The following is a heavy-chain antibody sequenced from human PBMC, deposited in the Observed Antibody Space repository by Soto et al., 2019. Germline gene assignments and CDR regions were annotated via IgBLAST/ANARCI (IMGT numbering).Heavy chain of an antibody. CDR1: GFTFSSYW. CDR2: INNDGSRT. J-gene: IGHJ5*02. Sequence: EVQLVESGGNLIQPGGPLGLPCAASGFTFSSYWMNWVRQAPGKGLVWVSRINNDGSRTSYVDSVKGRFTISRDNAKNTLYLQMNSLSVEATAVYYCARRGQEGPGLAHWGQGTLVTVSS. V-gene: IGHV3-74*01. CDR3: ARRGQEGPGLAH.